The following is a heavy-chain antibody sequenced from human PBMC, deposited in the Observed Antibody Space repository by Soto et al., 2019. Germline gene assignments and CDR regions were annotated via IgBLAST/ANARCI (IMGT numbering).Heavy chain of an antibody. Sequence: ASVKVSCKASGYTFTGYYMHWVRQAPGQGLEWMGWINPNSGGTNYAQKFQGWVTMTRDTSISTAYMELSRLRSDDTAVYYCAREGSSSWPTMNWFYPWGQGTLVTVSS. J-gene: IGHJ5*02. D-gene: IGHD6-13*01. CDR2: INPNSGGT. V-gene: IGHV1-2*04. CDR1: GYTFTGYY. CDR3: AREGSSSWPTMNWFYP.